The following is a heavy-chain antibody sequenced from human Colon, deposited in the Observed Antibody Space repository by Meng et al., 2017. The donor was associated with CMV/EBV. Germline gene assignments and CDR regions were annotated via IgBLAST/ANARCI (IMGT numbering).Heavy chain of an antibody. CDR2: VNPKSGNT. Sequence: YDIKLVRQATGQGLRWMGWVNPKSGNTGYAQKFQGRVTMTRDTSISIAYMELTSLTSEDTAVYYCARAPSYYSGSDNFYSTLYNWFDPWGQGTLVTVSS. CDR1: YD. CDR3: ARAPSYYSGSDNFYSTLYNWFDP. D-gene: IGHD3-10*01. J-gene: IGHJ5*02. V-gene: IGHV1-8*01.